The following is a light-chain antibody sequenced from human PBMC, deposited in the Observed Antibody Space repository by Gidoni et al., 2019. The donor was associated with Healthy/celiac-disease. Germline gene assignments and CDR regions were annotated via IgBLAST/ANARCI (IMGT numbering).Light chain of an antibody. CDR1: HSVSSY. CDR3: QQRSNWPFT. J-gene: IGKJ3*01. CDR2: DAP. Sequence: IVLTQSPATLSLSPGERDTLSCRARHSVSSYLAWYQQKPGQAPRLLLYDAPNRATGIPARFSCSGSWTDFTLPISSLAPEDFAVYYWQQRSNWPFTFGPGTKVDIK. V-gene: IGKV3-11*01.